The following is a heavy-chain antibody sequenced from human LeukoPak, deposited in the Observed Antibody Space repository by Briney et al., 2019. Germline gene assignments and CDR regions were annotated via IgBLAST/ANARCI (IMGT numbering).Heavy chain of an antibody. Sequence: GGSLRLSCAASGFTFSSYSMNWVRQAPGKGLECVSALSGSGGSTYYADSVKGRFTISRDNSKNTLYLQMNSLRADDTAKYYCAKVASLCTSTSCVRGGFDYWGQGTLVTVSS. CDR1: GFTFSSYS. CDR2: LSGSGGST. CDR3: AKVASLCTSTSCVRGGFDY. V-gene: IGHV3-23*01. D-gene: IGHD2-2*01. J-gene: IGHJ4*02.